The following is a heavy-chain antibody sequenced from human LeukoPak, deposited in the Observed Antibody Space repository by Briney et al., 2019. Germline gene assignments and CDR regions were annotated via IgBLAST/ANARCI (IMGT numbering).Heavy chain of an antibody. V-gene: IGHV3-48*03. Sequence: GGSLRLSCAASGFIFSSYEMNWVRQAPGKGLEWLSYITSSGATKYSADSVKGRFTISRDNAKNSLYLQMTSLRVEDTAFYYCVRESRSDWYVGYFDYWGRGTLVTVSS. CDR1: GFIFSSYE. D-gene: IGHD6-19*01. J-gene: IGHJ4*02. CDR3: VRESRSDWYVGYFDY. CDR2: ITSSGATK.